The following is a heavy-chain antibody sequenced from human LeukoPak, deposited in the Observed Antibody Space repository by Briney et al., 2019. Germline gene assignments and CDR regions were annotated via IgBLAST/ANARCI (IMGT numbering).Heavy chain of an antibody. J-gene: IGHJ5*02. Sequence: ASVKVSCKASGGTFSSYAISWVRQAPGQGLEWMGGIIPIFGTANYALKFQGRVTITADESTSTAYMELSSLRSEDTAVYYCAGDIWSIAAAGRGGFDPWGQGTLVTVSS. CDR3: AGDIWSIAAAGRGGFDP. V-gene: IGHV1-69*13. CDR2: IIPIFGTA. CDR1: GGTFSSYA. D-gene: IGHD6-13*01.